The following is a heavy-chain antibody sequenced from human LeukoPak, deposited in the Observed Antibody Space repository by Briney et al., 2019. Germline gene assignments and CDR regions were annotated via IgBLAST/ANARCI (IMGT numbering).Heavy chain of an antibody. CDR3: ARYYYGSGSFFDP. Sequence: GASVKVSCKASGYTFTSYYMHWVRQAPGQGLEWMGIINPSGGSTSYAQKFQGRVTMTRDMSTSTVYMELSSLRSEDTAVCYCARYYYGSGSFFDPWGQGTLVTVSS. CDR2: INPSGGST. J-gene: IGHJ5*02. V-gene: IGHV1-46*01. D-gene: IGHD3-10*01. CDR1: GYTFTSYY.